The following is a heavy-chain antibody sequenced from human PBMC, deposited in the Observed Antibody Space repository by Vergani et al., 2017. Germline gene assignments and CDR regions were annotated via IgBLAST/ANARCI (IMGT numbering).Heavy chain of an antibody. J-gene: IGHJ5*02. D-gene: IGHD2-2*01. Sequence: EVQLVQSGAEVKKPGESLKISCKGSGYSFTSYWIVCVRQMPGKGLEWMGIIYPGDSDTRYSPSFQVQVTISADKSISTAYLQWSSLKASDTDMYYCARRYCRSTSSYGSTRWFDPWGQGTLVTVSS. CDR3: ARRYCRSTSSYGSTRWFDP. CDR2: IYPGDSDT. V-gene: IGHV5-51*03. CDR1: GYSFTSYW.